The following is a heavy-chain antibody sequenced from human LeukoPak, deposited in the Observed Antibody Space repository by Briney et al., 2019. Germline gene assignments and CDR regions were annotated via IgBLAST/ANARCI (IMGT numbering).Heavy chain of an antibody. CDR2: IGSSGGST. D-gene: IGHD3-10*01. CDR3: ANGDKKRITMVRGVMQPFDY. V-gene: IGHV3-23*01. CDR1: GFTFSSAA. Sequence: GGSLRLSCAASGFTFSSAAMTWVRQAPGKGLEWVSLIGSSGGSTYYADSVKGRFTISRDNSKNTLHLQMNSLRAEDTAVYYCANGDKKRITMVRGVMQPFDYWGQGTLVTVSS. J-gene: IGHJ4*02.